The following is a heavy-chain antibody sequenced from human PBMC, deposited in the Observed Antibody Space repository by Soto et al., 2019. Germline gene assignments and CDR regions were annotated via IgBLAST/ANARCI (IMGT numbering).Heavy chain of an antibody. CDR1: GFTFSSYA. J-gene: IGHJ5*02. Sequence: GGSLSLSCAASGFTFSSYAMSWVRQAPGKGLEWVSGISGSGGSTYYADSVKGRFIISRDNSKNTLYLQMNGPSAEDTAVYHCAKNQGVELVPLATVDWFDPWGQGSVVTVSS. D-gene: IGHD1-26*01. V-gene: IGHV3-23*01. CDR3: AKNQGVELVPLATVDWFDP. CDR2: ISGSGGST.